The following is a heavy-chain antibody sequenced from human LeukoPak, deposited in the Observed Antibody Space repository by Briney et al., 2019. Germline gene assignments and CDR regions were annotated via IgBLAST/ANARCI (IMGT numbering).Heavy chain of an antibody. CDR1: GDSLTTYY. J-gene: IGHJ4*02. V-gene: IGHV4-59*12. D-gene: IGHD2-8*02. CDR2: IYYSGST. CDR3: ARTPGLLAYYFDY. Sequence: ASETPSLTCTVSGDSLTTYYWTWIRQPPGKGLEWIGYIYYSGSTTYNPSLRSRVTISVDRSKNQFSLKLSSVTAADTAVYYCARTPGLLAYYFDYWGQGTLVTVSS.